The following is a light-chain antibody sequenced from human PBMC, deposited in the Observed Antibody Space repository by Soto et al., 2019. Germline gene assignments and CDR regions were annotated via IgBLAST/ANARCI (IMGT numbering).Light chain of an antibody. J-gene: IGKJ1*01. CDR1: QSVSSNY. Sequence: EIVLTQSPGTLSLSPGERATLSCRASQSVSSNYLAWYQQKPGQAPSLLIYGASSRATGIPDRFSGSGSGTDFTLTISRLEPEDFAVYYCHQYGTSPRTFGQGTKVDIK. CDR2: GAS. V-gene: IGKV3-20*01. CDR3: HQYGTSPRT.